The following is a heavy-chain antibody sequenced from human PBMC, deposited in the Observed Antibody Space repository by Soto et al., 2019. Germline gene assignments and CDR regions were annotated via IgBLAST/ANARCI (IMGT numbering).Heavy chain of an antibody. D-gene: IGHD3-22*01. J-gene: IGHJ5*02. CDR3: ATKGGGYYFQFDP. CDR1: GFTFSDYY. V-gene: IGHV3-11*01. Sequence: QVHLVESGGGLVKPGGSLRLSCAASGFTFSDYYMSWIRQAPGKGLEWVSYISSGGTTIYYADSVKGRFTISRDDAKNSLFLQMNSLRPEDTAVYFCATKGGGYYFQFDPWGQGTLVTVSS. CDR2: ISSGGTTI.